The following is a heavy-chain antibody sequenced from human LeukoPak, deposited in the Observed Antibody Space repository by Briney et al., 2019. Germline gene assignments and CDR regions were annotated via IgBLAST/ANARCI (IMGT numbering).Heavy chain of an antibody. CDR2: INHSGST. J-gene: IGHJ4*02. CDR1: GGSFSGYY. V-gene: IGHV4-34*01. D-gene: IGHD4-17*01. Sequence: PSETLSLTCAVYGGSFSGYYWSWIRQPPGKGLEWIGEINHSGSTNYNPSLKSRVTISVDTSKNQFSLKLSSVTAADTAVYYCVVGDYVIDYWGQGTLVTVSS. CDR3: VVGDYVIDY.